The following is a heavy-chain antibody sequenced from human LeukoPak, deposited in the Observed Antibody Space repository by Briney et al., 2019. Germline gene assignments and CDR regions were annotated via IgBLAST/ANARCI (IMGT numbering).Heavy chain of an antibody. D-gene: IGHD2-8*01. CDR2: IRSKAYGETT. V-gene: IGHV3-49*03. J-gene: IGHJ4*02. CDR3: TTDPGQLVYAIRDY. Sequence: GGSLRLSCTASGFTFDDNGMSWFRQAPGKGLEWVGFIRSKAYGETTEYAASVRGRFTISRDDSKNTLYLQMNSLKTEDTAVYYCTTDPGQLVYAIRDYWGQGTLVTVSS. CDR1: GFTFDDNG.